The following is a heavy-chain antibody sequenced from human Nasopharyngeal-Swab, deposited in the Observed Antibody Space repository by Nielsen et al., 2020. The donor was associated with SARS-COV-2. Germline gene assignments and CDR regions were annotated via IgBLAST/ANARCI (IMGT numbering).Heavy chain of an antibody. Sequence: SETLSLTCTVSGGSISSDSYYWGWIRQPPGEGLEWIASIYYSGSTFYSPSLKSRVTISVDTSKNQFSLKLSSVTAADTATYYCTRRTESAPGGADDWGQGTLVTVSS. CDR3: TRRTESAPGGADD. CDR2: IYYSGST. J-gene: IGHJ1*01. CDR1: GGSISSDSYY. D-gene: IGHD6-13*01. V-gene: IGHV4-39*01.